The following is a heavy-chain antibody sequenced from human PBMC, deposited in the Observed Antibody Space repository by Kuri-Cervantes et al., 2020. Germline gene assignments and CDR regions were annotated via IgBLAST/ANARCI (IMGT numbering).Heavy chain of an antibody. CDR2: IQYDGSNK. Sequence: GESLKISCAASGFTFSSSAMYWVRQAPGKGLECVAFIQYDGSNKNYIDSVKGRFTISRDNSKNTLYLQMNSLRAEDTAVYYCARDGELLSRAFDIWGQGTMVTVSS. CDR3: ARDGELLSRAFDI. D-gene: IGHD1-26*01. J-gene: IGHJ3*02. V-gene: IGHV3-30*02. CDR1: GFTFSSSA.